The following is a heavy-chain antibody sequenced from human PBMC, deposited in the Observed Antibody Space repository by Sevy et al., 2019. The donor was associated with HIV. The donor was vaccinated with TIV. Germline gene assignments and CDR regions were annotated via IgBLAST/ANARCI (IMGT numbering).Heavy chain of an antibody. CDR2: IYHSGST. Sequence: SETLSLTCAVSGYSISSGYYWGWIRQPPGKGLEWIGSIYHSGSTYYNPSLKSRVTISVDTSKNQFSLKLSSVTAADTAVYYCARRVGADRVVVPAAIGYFDYWGQGTLVTVSS. J-gene: IGHJ4*02. D-gene: IGHD2-2*02. CDR1: GYSISSGYY. V-gene: IGHV4-38-2*01. CDR3: ARRVGADRVVVPAAIGYFDY.